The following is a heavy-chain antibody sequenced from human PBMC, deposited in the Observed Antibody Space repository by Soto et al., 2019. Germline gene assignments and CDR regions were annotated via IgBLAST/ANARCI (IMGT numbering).Heavy chain of an antibody. Sequence: QVQLVQSGAEVKKPGSSVKVSCKASGGTFSSYTISWVRQAPGQRLEWMGRIIPILGIANYAQKFQGRVTITADKSTSTAYMELSSLRSEDTAVYYCALVVAAVYNWFDPWGQGTLVTVSS. D-gene: IGHD2-15*01. CDR1: GGTFSSYT. V-gene: IGHV1-69*02. CDR3: ALVVAAVYNWFDP. J-gene: IGHJ5*02. CDR2: IIPILGIA.